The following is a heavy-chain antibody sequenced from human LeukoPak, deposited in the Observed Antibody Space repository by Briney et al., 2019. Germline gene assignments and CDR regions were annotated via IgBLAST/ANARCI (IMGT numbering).Heavy chain of an antibody. Sequence: RGESLKISCKGSGYTFTNYWIGWVRQMPGKGLEWMGIIYPGDSDTRYSLSFQGQVTISADKSISTAYLQWSSLKASDTAMYYCARQLGADYDFLTGPYYFDYWGQGTLVTVSS. J-gene: IGHJ4*02. CDR3: ARQLGADYDFLTGPYYFDY. CDR1: GYTFTNYW. D-gene: IGHD3-9*01. V-gene: IGHV5-51*01. CDR2: IYPGDSDT.